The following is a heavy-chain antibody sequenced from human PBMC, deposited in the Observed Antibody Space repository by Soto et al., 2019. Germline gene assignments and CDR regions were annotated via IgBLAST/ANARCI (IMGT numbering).Heavy chain of an antibody. CDR1: GFTFSNYA. Sequence: PGGSLRLSCAASGFTFSNYAMSWVRQAPGKGLEWVSAISENGGSTYYADSVKGRFTISRDNSKSALSLQMNSLRAEDTAVYYCAKRTSVPGGYLDDYWGNGTLVTVSS. CDR2: ISENGGST. J-gene: IGHJ4*01. V-gene: IGHV3-23*01. D-gene: IGHD1-26*01. CDR3: AKRTSVPGGYLDDY.